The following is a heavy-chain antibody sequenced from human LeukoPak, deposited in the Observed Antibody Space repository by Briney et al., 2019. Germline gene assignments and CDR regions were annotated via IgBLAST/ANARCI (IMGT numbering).Heavy chain of an antibody. J-gene: IGHJ4*02. Sequence: GSSVPVSCMASGCSLTDYYLHWVRQAPGPGVEWMGWFNLNTGGTNYAQKFQGRVTMARDTSISPAYAELSNLTSEDTALYYWARDLGNPSANYRDYWGQGTLVTVSS. D-gene: IGHD4/OR15-4a*01. CDR3: ARDLGNPSANYRDY. CDR2: FNLNTGGT. V-gene: IGHV1-2*02. CDR1: GCSLTDYY.